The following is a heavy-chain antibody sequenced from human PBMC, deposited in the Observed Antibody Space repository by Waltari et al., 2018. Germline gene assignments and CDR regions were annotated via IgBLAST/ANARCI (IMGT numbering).Heavy chain of an antibody. V-gene: IGHV4-34*01. D-gene: IGHD2-2*01. CDR2: INHSGST. CDR3: ARGSRYCSSTSCRRLVRDYYYMDV. CDR1: GGSFSGYY. Sequence: QVQLQQWGAGLLKPSETLSLTCAVYGGSFSGYYWRWIRQPPGKGLEWLGEINHSGSTNYNPSLKSRVTISVDTSKNQFSLKLSSVTAADTAVYYCARGSRYCSSTSCRRLVRDYYYMDVWGKGTTVTVSS. J-gene: IGHJ6*03.